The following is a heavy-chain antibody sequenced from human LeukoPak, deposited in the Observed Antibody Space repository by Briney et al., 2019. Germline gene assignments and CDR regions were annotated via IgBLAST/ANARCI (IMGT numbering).Heavy chain of an antibody. V-gene: IGHV4-39*07. J-gene: IGHJ4*02. D-gene: IGHD4-17*01. CDR1: GGSIRNSNHY. CDR3: ARDDYGDYPEPPSDDY. CDR2: IYYSGKT. Sequence: ETLSLTCTVSGGSIRNSNHYWGWVRQPPGKGLEWLGTIYYSGKTYYSPSLKSRVTISVDTSKNQFSLNLSSVTAADTAVYYCARDDYGDYPEPPSDDYWGQGTLVTVSS.